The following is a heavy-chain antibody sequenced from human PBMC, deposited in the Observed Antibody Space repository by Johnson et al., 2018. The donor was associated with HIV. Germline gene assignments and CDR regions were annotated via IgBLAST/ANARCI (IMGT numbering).Heavy chain of an antibody. CDR3: AKTRFLARSCDI. D-gene: IGHD3-3*01. CDR1: GFTFSSYA. V-gene: IGHV3-23*04. CDR2: ISGSGGSR. J-gene: IGHJ3*02. Sequence: VHLVESGGGLVQPGGSLRLSCAVSGFTFSSYAMSWVRQAPGKGLEWVSAISGSGGSRYYADSVNGRFTISRDNSKNTLYLQINRLKAEDTDIYYCAKTRFLARSCDIWGQGTMVTVSS.